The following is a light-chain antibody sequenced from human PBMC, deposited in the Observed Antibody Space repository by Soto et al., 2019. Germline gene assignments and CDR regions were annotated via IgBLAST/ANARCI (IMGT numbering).Light chain of an antibody. CDR1: QSVNTY. V-gene: IGKV3-11*01. CDR3: QRRGDWPLYT. Sequence: EIVLTQSPATLSLSPGERATLSCRASQSVNTYLAWYQQIPGQAPRLLICDASDRATGIPARFSGSGSGTDFTLTITSLEPEDFAVYYCQRRGDWPLYTFGQGTKLEIK. J-gene: IGKJ2*01. CDR2: DAS.